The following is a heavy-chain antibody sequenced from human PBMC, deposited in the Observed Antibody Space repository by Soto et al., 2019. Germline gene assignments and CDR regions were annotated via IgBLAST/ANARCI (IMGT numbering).Heavy chain of an antibody. V-gene: IGHV3-30*18. CDR2: ISTAGSRK. CDR1: GFTFSYYG. CDR3: AKDQDCGGRRCQCWAPGY. Sequence: QVQLVESGGGVVKPGKSLRLSCAAFGFTFSYYGMHWVRQAPGKGLEWVALISTAGSRKYYADSVKGRFTISRDNSKNTMYLQKNSPTAVDRAVYYCAKDQDCGGRRCQCWAPGYWGQGTLVIVSS. J-gene: IGHJ4*02. D-gene: IGHD2-21*01.